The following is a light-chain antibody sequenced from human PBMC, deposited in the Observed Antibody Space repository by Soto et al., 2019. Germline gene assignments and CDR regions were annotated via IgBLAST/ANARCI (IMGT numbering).Light chain of an antibody. V-gene: IGKV3-20*01. Sequence: EIVLTQSPGTLSLSPGERATLSCRASQSISSSYLAWYQQKPGQAPRFIIYGASTRVTGVPDSFSGSGSGTDFTLTVSRLEPEDFAVYYCQQYGSSPLITFGQGTRLEIK. CDR2: GAS. J-gene: IGKJ5*01. CDR1: QSISSSY. CDR3: QQYGSSPLIT.